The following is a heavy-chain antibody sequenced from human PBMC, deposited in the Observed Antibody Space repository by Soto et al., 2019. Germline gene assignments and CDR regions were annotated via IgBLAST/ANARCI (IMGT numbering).Heavy chain of an antibody. CDR2: INPNSGGT. V-gene: IGHV1-2*02. CDR1: GYSFTYYY. J-gene: IGHJ4*02. D-gene: IGHD3-22*01. CDR3: AISKGDYYDSSGYHYYFDY. Sequence: SGKGCRKASGYSFTYYYVHWVRQAPGQGLEWMGWINPNSGGTKSAQKFQGRVTMTRDTSISTAYMELSRLRSDDTAVYYCAISKGDYYDSSGYHYYFDYWGKGSLVSVSS.